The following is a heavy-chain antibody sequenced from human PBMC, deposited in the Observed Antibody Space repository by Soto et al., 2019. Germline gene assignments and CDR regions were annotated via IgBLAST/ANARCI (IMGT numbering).Heavy chain of an antibody. V-gene: IGHV1-69*01. Sequence: QVQLVQSGAEVKKPGSSVKVSCKASGGTFGSYAISWVRQAPGQGLEWMGGIIPIPGTANYAQKFQGRVTIAADESTSTAYMVLSSLRSEDTAVYYCARSQGSSTSLDIYYYYYYGMDVWGQGTTVTVSS. CDR2: IIPIPGTA. D-gene: IGHD2-2*01. J-gene: IGHJ6*02. CDR1: GGTFGSYA. CDR3: ARSQGSSTSLDIYYYYYYGMDV.